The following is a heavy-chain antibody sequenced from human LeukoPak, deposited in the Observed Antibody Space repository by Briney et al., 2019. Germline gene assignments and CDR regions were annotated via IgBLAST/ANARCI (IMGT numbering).Heavy chain of an antibody. J-gene: IGHJ4*02. V-gene: IGHV3-20*04. CDR1: GFTFDDYG. Sequence: GGSLRLSCAASGFTFDDYGMSWVRQAPGKGLEWVSGINWNGGSTGYADSVKGRFTISRDNAKNSLYLQMNSLRAEDTALYYCARGPNYDILTGYYNQCYFDYWGQGTLVTVSS. CDR2: INWNGGST. CDR3: ARGPNYDILTGYYNQCYFDY. D-gene: IGHD3-9*01.